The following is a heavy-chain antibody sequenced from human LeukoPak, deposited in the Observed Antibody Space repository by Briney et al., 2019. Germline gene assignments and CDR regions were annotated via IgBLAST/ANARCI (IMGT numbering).Heavy chain of an antibody. D-gene: IGHD6-13*01. J-gene: IGHJ3*02. CDR2: IYYSGST. Sequence: PSETLSLTCTVSGGSISSYYWSWIRQPPGKGLEWIGYIYYSGSTNYNPSLKSRVTISVDTSKNQFSLKLSSVTAADTAVYYCARDHSSSWLHDAFDIWGQGTMVTVSS. CDR1: GGSISSYY. CDR3: ARDHSSSWLHDAFDI. V-gene: IGHV4-59*01.